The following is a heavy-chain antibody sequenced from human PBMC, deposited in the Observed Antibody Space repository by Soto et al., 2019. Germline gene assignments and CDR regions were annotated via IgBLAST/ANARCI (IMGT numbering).Heavy chain of an antibody. CDR1: GATFSSYR. J-gene: IGHJ6*02. Sequence: PXGFLRLAFAASGATFSSYRLNWVRRAPGKGLEWVSSISSSSSYIYYADSVNGRFTISRDNAKNSLYLQMNSLRAEDTAVYYCARDPRMVVEGSHGMDVWGQGTTVTVSS. D-gene: IGHD2-15*01. CDR3: ARDPRMVVEGSHGMDV. CDR2: ISSSSSYI. V-gene: IGHV3-21*01.